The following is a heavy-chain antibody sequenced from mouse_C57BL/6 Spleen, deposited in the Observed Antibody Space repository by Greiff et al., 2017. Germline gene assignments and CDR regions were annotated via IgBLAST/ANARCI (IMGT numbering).Heavy chain of an antibody. D-gene: IGHD3-3*01. CDR1: GFTFSDYG. J-gene: IGHJ2*01. Sequence: EVKLMESGGGLVKPGGSLKLSCAASGFTFSDYGMHWVRQAPEKGLEWVAYISSGSSTIYYADTVKGRFTISRGNAKNTLFLQMTSLRSEDTAMYYCARLAGYYFDYWGQGTTLTVSS. CDR2: ISSGSSTI. CDR3: ARLAGYYFDY. V-gene: IGHV5-17*01.